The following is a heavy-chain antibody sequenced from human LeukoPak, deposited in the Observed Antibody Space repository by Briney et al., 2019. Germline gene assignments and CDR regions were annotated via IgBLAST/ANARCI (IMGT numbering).Heavy chain of an antibody. J-gene: IGHJ3*02. CDR3: AREKDSSAITGPWCAFDI. V-gene: IGHV1-2*02. CDR2: INPNSGGT. CDR1: GYTFTGYY. D-gene: IGHD3-22*01. Sequence: GASVKVSCKASGYTFTGYYMHWVRQAPGQGLEWMGWINPNSGGTNYAQKFQGRVTMTRDTSISTAYMDLSRLRSDDTAVYYCAREKDSSAITGPWCAFDIWGQGTMVTVSS.